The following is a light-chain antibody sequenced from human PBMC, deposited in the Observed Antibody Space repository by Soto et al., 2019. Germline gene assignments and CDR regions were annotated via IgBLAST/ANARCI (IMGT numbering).Light chain of an antibody. V-gene: IGKV3D-7*01. CDR2: VAS. Sequence: PGERVTLSCRSSQNVGSSYLTYYQQKPGQAPRLLIYVASTRATSIPARFSGSGSGTDFTLTISSLQPEDFATYYCQQSYSTLFTFGPGTKVDI. CDR1: QNVGSSY. J-gene: IGKJ3*01. CDR3: QQSYSTLFT.